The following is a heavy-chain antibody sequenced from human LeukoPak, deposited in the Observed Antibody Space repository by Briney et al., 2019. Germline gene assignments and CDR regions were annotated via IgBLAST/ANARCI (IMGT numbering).Heavy chain of an antibody. CDR2: INHSGST. CDR1: GGSISSSSYY. D-gene: IGHD3-10*01. CDR3: ARGRGHYYYGSGSPSLRAYYYYMDV. V-gene: IGHV4-39*07. Sequence: SETLSLTCTVSGGSISSSSYYWGWIRQPPGKGLEWIGEINHSGSTNYNPSLKSRVTISVDTSKNQFSLKLSSVTAADTAVYYCARGRGHYYYGSGSPSLRAYYYYMDVWGKGTTVTVSS. J-gene: IGHJ6*03.